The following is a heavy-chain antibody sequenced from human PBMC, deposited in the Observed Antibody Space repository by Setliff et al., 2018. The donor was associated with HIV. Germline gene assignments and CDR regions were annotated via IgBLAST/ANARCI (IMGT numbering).Heavy chain of an antibody. CDR3: ARDYYGSGSYFPTQFDF. CDR1: GFTFSSFW. J-gene: IGHJ4*02. V-gene: IGHV3-7*04. D-gene: IGHD3-10*01. CDR2: IDQDGSEN. Sequence: SGFTFSSFWMSWVRQAPGKGLEWVANIDQDGSENYYVDSVKGRFTISRDNAKNSLYLQMNSLRAEDTAVYYCARDYYGSGSYFPTQFDFWGQGTLVTVSS.